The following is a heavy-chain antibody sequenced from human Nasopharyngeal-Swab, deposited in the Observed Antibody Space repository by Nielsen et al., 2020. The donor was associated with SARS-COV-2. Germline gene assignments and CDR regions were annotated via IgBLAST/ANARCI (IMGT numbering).Heavy chain of an antibody. CDR3: ARDSSSSWLDAFDI. D-gene: IGHD6-13*01. CDR2: IYYSGST. J-gene: IGHJ3*02. V-gene: IGHV4-59*11. Sequence: SETLSLTCAVYGGSFSGHYWTWIRQPPGKGLEWIGYIYYSGSTNYNPSLKSRVTISVDTSKNQFSLKLSSVTAADTAVYYCARDSSSSWLDAFDIWGQGTMVTVSS. CDR1: GGSFSGHY.